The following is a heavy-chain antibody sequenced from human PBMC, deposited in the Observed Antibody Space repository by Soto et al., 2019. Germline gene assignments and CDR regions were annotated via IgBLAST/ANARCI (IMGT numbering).Heavy chain of an antibody. CDR2: ISGSGGST. V-gene: IGHV3-23*01. CDR3: ARGPRSDSSGWYGHGGYYYGMDV. Sequence: GGSLRLSCAASGFTFSSYAMSWVRQAPGKGLEWVSAISGSGGSTYYADSVKGRFTISRDNSKNTLYLQMNSLRAEDTAVYYCARGPRSDSSGWYGHGGYYYGMDVWGQGTTVTVSS. D-gene: IGHD6-19*01. CDR1: GFTFSSYA. J-gene: IGHJ6*02.